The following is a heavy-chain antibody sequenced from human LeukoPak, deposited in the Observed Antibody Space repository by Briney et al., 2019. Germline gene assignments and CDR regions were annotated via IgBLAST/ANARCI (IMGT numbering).Heavy chain of an antibody. Sequence: SVKVSCKASGGTFSSYAISWVRQAPGQGLEWMGGIIPIFGTANYAQKFQGRVTITADESTSTAYMELRSLRSDDTAVYYCARISPLLYYYGMDVWGQGTTVTVSS. CDR3: ARISPLLYYYGMDV. J-gene: IGHJ6*02. V-gene: IGHV1-69*13. D-gene: IGHD3-3*02. CDR1: GGTFSSYA. CDR2: IIPIFGTA.